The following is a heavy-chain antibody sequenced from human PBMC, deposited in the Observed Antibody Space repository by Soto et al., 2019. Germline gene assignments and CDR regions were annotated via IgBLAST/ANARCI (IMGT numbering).Heavy chain of an antibody. D-gene: IGHD1-26*01. CDR3: ARLSGSYNDRYFDY. CDR1: GASISSSNW. V-gene: IGHV4-4*02. CDR2: IYHSGST. Sequence: SETLSLTCAVSGASISSSNWWSWVRQPPGKGLEWIGEIYHSGSTNYNPSLKSRVTISVDKSRNQFSLKLSSVTAADTAVYYCARLSGSYNDRYFDYWGQGTLVT. J-gene: IGHJ4*02.